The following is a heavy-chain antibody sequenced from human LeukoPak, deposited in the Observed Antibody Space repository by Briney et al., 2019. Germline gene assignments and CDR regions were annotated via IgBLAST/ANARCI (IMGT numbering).Heavy chain of an antibody. CDR2: INPNTGGT. V-gene: IGHV1-2*04. CDR3: ARGKLLWFGELSYDAFDI. J-gene: IGHJ3*02. D-gene: IGHD3-10*01. Sequence: ASVKVSCKASGYTFTGYYMHWVRQAPGQGLEWRGWINPNTGGTNYAQKFQGWVTMTRDTSISTAYMELSRLRSDDTAVYYCARGKLLWFGELSYDAFDIWGQGTMVTVSS. CDR1: GYTFTGYY.